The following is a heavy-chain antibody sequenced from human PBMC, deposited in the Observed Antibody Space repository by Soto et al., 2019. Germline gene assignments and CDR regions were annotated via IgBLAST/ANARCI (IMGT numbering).Heavy chain of an antibody. Sequence: LSLTCAVSGYSIATGYYWGWIRRPPGKGLEWIGSIYPSGSTYYNPSLKSRVTISVDTSKNHFSLNLNSVTAADTAVYYCAMRTGYVSLSPPVSWGPGTLVTSPQ. CDR1: GYSIATGYY. J-gene: IGHJ5*02. V-gene: IGHV4-38-2*01. D-gene: IGHD3-9*01. CDR3: AMRTGYVSLSPPVS. CDR2: IYPSGST.